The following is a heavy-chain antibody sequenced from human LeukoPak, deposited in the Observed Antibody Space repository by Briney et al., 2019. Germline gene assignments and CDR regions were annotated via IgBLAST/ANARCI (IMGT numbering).Heavy chain of an antibody. J-gene: IGHJ4*02. D-gene: IGHD3-3*01. CDR3: AKGGPSITIFDY. CDR2: ISYDGSNK. V-gene: IGHV3-30-3*01. CDR1: GFTFSSYA. Sequence: PGGSLRLSCAASGFTFSSYAMHWVRQAPGKGLEWVAVISYDGSNKYYADSVKGRFTISRDNSKNTLYLQMNSLRAEDTAVYYCAKGGPSITIFDYWGQGTLVTVSS.